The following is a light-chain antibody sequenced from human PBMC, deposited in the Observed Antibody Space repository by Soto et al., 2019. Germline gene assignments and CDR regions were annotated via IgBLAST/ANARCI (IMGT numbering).Light chain of an antibody. Sequence: QSVLTQPPSASGTPGQRVTISCSGSSSNIGRNTENWYQQLPGTAPKLLIYTNNQRPSGVPGRFSGSKSGTSASLAISGLQSEDEADYYCATWDDSLNSWVFGGGTKLTVL. V-gene: IGLV1-44*01. J-gene: IGLJ3*02. CDR1: SSNIGRNT. CDR3: ATWDDSLNSWV. CDR2: TNN.